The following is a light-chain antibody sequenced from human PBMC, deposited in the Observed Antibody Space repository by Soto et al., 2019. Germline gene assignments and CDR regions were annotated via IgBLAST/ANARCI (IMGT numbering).Light chain of an antibody. CDR1: SGSVSTNYY. CDR3: VLYVGSGIAV. V-gene: IGLV8-61*01. CDR2: STN. J-gene: IGLJ2*01. Sequence: QTVVTQEPSFSVSPGGTVTRTCGLSSGSVSTNYYPSWYQRTPGQAPRTLIYSTNTRSSGVPDRFSGSILGNKAALTITGAQADDESDYYCVLYVGSGIAVFGGGTKLTVL.